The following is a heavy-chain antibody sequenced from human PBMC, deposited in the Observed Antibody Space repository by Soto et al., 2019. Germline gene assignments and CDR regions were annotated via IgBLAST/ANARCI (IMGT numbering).Heavy chain of an antibody. J-gene: IGHJ4*02. CDR1: GFSLSTSGVG. D-gene: IGHD2-2*01. CDR3: AHGFVVVPAAILFDY. Sequence: SGPTLVKPTQTLTLTCTFSGFSLSTSGVGVGWIRQPPGKALEWLALIYWDDDKRYSPSLKSRLTITKDPSKNQVVLTMTNMDPVDTATYYCAHGFVVVPAAILFDYWGQGTLVTVSS. V-gene: IGHV2-5*02. CDR2: IYWDDDK.